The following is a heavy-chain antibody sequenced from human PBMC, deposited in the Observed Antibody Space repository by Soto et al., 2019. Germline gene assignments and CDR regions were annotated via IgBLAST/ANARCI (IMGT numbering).Heavy chain of an antibody. CDR3: AKGFHVLLWFGELLLEGDNWFDP. CDR2: ISYDGSNK. V-gene: IGHV3-30*18. CDR1: GFTFSSYG. J-gene: IGHJ5*02. Sequence: GGSLRLSCAASGFTFSSYGMHWVRQAPGKGLEWVAVISYDGSNKYYADSVKGRFTISRDNSKNTLYLQMNSLRAEDTAVYYCAKGFHVLLWFGELLLEGDNWFDPWGQGTLVTVSS. D-gene: IGHD3-10*01.